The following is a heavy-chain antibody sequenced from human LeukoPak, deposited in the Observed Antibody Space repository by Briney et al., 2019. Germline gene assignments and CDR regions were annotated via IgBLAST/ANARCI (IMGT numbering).Heavy chain of an antibody. Sequence: PGGSLRLSCAASGFTFSSYWMHWVRQAPGKGLVWVSRINTDGSSTSYADSVKGRFTISRDNAKNTLYLQMNSLRAEDTAVYYCARENTIFGVVQYYFDYWGQGTLVTVSS. V-gene: IGHV3-74*01. CDR1: GFTFSSYW. CDR2: INTDGSST. J-gene: IGHJ4*02. D-gene: IGHD3-3*01. CDR3: ARENTIFGVVQYYFDY.